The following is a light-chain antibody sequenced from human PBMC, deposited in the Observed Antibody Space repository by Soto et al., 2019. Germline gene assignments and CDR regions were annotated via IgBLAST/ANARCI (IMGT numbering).Light chain of an antibody. Sequence: EIVLTQSPGTLSLSPGGGATLSCRASQTVSSSFLAWYQQKAGQAPRLLIYGASSRATGIPDRFSGSGSGTDFTLTISRLEPEDFAVYYCQQYGSSPGTFGQGTKVEIK. CDR2: GAS. CDR3: QQYGSSPGT. J-gene: IGKJ1*01. CDR1: QTVSSSF. V-gene: IGKV3-20*01.